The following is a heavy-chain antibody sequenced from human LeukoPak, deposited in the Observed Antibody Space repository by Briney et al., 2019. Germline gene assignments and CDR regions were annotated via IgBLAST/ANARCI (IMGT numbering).Heavy chain of an antibody. D-gene: IGHD1-1*01. CDR2: IRHDGSNK. CDR1: GFTFSSYG. Sequence: GGSLRLSCAASGFTFSSYGMHWVRQAPGKGLEWVAFIRHDGSNKYYADSVKGRFTISRDSSKNTLYLQMNSLRAEDTAVYFCAKSRSGSANWALQIFDNWGQGTLVTVSS. CDR3: AKSRSGSANWALQIFDN. J-gene: IGHJ4*02. V-gene: IGHV3-30*02.